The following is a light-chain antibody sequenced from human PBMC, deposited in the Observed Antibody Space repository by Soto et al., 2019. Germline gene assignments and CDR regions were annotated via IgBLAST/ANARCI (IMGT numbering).Light chain of an antibody. CDR2: DAS. Sequence: DIQMTQSPSTLSASVGDRVTITCRASQNVNSWVAWYQQKPCKAPKFLIYDASNLESGVPSRFSGRGSGTEFTLTISSLQPDDFATYYCQRYNSNSRTFDQGTRV. J-gene: IGKJ1*01. CDR1: QNVNSW. CDR3: QRYNSNSRT. V-gene: IGKV1-5*01.